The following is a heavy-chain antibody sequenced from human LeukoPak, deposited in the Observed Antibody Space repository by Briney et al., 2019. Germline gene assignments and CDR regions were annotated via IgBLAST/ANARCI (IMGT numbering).Heavy chain of an antibody. CDR2: ISGSGGST. CDR3: AKGISSGYYDSSGYYNY. CDR1: GFTFSSYA. D-gene: IGHD3-22*01. J-gene: IGHJ4*02. Sequence: GGSLRLSCAAFGFTFSSYAMSWVRQAPGKGLEWVSAISGSGGSTYYADSVKGRFTISRDNSKNTLYLQMNSLRAEDTAVYYCAKGISSGYYDSSGYYNYWGQGTLVTVSS. V-gene: IGHV3-23*01.